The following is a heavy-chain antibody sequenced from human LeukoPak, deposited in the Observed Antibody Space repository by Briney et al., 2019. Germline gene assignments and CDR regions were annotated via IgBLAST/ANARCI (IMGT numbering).Heavy chain of an antibody. CDR2: IYYSGST. CDR3: ASGGDTAMVPLDY. J-gene: IGHJ4*02. D-gene: IGHD5-18*01. Sequence: PSETLSLTCTVSGGSISSSSYYWGWIRQPPGKGLEWIGSIYYSGSTYYNPSLKSRVTISVDKSKNQFSLKLSSVTAADTAVYYCASGGDTAMVPLDYWGQGTLVTVSS. V-gene: IGHV4-39*07. CDR1: GGSISSSSYY.